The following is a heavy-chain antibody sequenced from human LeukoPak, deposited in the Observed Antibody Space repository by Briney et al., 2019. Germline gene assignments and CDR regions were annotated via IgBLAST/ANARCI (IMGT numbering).Heavy chain of an antibody. D-gene: IGHD4-17*01. CDR1: WLPIRYYY. CDR3: GRGGRQDYVYFDY. J-gene: IGHJ4*02. V-gene: IGHV4-59*01. Sequence: SETLSLTCTVCWLPIRYYYWMWIRQPPGKGLEWIGYINYCGNTNYNPSLKSRVTISVDTSKNQLSLRLTSVTAAATAGFYCGRGGRQDYVYFDYWGQGSLVTVSS. CDR2: INYCGNT.